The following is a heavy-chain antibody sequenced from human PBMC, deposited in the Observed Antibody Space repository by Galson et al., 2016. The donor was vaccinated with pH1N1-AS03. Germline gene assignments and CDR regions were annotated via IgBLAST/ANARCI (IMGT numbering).Heavy chain of an antibody. Sequence: SVKVSCKASGYTFTSYYMHWVRQAPGQGLEWMGIIIPSDGRTNHALKFQGRVTMTRDTSTSTVYTDLSGLRSEDTAVYCCAREFRGGLFDYWGQGILVTVSS. CDR3: AREFRGGLFDY. J-gene: IGHJ4*02. CDR2: IIPSDGRT. CDR1: GYTFTSYY. V-gene: IGHV1-46*01. D-gene: IGHD3-10*01.